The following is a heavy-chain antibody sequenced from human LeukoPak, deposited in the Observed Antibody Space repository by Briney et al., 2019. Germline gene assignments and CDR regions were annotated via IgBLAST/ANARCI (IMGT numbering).Heavy chain of an antibody. CDR2: INHSGST. CDR1: GGSFSGYY. CDR3: ARGWLVVVAATPFAFDI. D-gene: IGHD2-15*01. J-gene: IGHJ3*02. V-gene: IGHV4-34*01. Sequence: PSETLSLTCAVYGGSFSGYYWSWIRQPPGKGLEWIGEINHSGSTNYNPSLKSRVTISVDTSKNQFSLKLSSVTAADTAVYYCARGWLVVVAATPFAFDIWGQGTMVTVSS.